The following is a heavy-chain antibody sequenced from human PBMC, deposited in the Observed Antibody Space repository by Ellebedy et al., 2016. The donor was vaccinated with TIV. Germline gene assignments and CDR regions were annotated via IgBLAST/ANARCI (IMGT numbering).Heavy chain of an antibody. CDR3: ARGIAVAAYFDY. CDR1: GFNFRTYA. Sequence: GESLKISCAAAGFNFRTYAMPWVRQAPGKGLQWVAVISYDGTSTYYADSVKGRVTISRDNYKNTLYLQMNSLRVEDTAVFYCARGIAVAAYFDYWGQGTLVTVSS. V-gene: IGHV3-30-3*01. J-gene: IGHJ4*02. D-gene: IGHD6-19*01. CDR2: ISYDGTST.